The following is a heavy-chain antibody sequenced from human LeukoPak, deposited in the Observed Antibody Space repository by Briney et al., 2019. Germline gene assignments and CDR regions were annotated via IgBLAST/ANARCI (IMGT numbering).Heavy chain of an antibody. Sequence: SETLSLTCSVSGYSISSGYYWGWIRQPPGKGLEWIGSIYHSGSTYYNPSLKSRVTISVDTSKNQFSLKLSSVTAADTAVYYCARLWFGEVTWFDPWGQGTLVTVSS. V-gene: IGHV4-38-2*01. CDR1: GYSISSGYY. CDR2: IYHSGST. CDR3: ARLWFGEVTWFDP. J-gene: IGHJ5*02. D-gene: IGHD3-10*01.